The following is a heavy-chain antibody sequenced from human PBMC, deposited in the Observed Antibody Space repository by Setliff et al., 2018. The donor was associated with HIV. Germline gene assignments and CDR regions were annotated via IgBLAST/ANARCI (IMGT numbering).Heavy chain of an antibody. CDR1: GGSVSTSSYS. D-gene: IGHD2-15*01. Sequence: ETLSLTCTVSGGSVSTSSYSWGWIRQPPEKGLEWIGTIYHTGKTYYNSSLNSRVTIAVDTSKDQFSLNLSTVTAADTAVYYCGRVAGYCAPSRCYGYNAFDIWGPGTMVTVS. J-gene: IGHJ3*02. CDR3: GRVAGYCAPSRCYGYNAFDI. V-gene: IGHV4-39*01. CDR2: IYHTGKT.